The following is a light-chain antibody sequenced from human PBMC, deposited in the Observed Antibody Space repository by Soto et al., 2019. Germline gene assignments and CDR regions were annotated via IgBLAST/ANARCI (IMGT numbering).Light chain of an antibody. J-gene: IGKJ2*01. V-gene: IGKV1-5*01. Sequence: DIHLTQSPSTLSASAGDRVTITCRASQSIGRLLAWYQQRPGKAPQLLILDASTLESGVPPRFSGSGSGTEFTLTITSLQPEDFATYYCQYYNSYLGTFGQGTKLEIK. CDR3: QYYNSYLGT. CDR1: QSIGRL. CDR2: DAS.